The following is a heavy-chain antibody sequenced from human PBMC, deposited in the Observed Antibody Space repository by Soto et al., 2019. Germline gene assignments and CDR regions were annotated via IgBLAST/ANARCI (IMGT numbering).Heavy chain of an antibody. D-gene: IGHD2-15*01. Sequence: ASVKVSCKASGYTFTSYGISWVRQAPGQGLEGMGWISAYNGNTNYAQKLQGRVTMTTDTSTSTAYMELRSLRSDDTAVYYCARDLSPNERHCSGGSCYHYNWFDPWGQGTLVTVSS. J-gene: IGHJ5*02. CDR3: ARDLSPNERHCSGGSCYHYNWFDP. V-gene: IGHV1-18*01. CDR2: ISAYNGNT. CDR1: GYTFTSYG.